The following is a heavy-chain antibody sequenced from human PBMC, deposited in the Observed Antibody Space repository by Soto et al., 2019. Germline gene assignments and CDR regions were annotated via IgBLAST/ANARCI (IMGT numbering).Heavy chain of an antibody. D-gene: IGHD3-10*01. J-gene: IGHJ3*02. V-gene: IGHV1-46*01. CDR2: INPSGGST. Sequence: GASVKVSCKASGYTFTSYYMHWVRQAPGQGLEWMGIINPSGGSTSYAQKFQGRVTMTRDTSTSTVYMELSSLRSEDTAVYYCAIPSGTMDSANDAFDIWGQGTMVTVSS. CDR3: AIPSGTMDSANDAFDI. CDR1: GYTFTSYY.